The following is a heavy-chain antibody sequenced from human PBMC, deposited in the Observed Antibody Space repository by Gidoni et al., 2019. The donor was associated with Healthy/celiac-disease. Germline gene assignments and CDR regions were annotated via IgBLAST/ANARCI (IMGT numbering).Heavy chain of an antibody. Sequence: EVQLLESGGGLVQPGGSLRLSCAASGFTFSSYAMSWVRQSPGKGLEWVSAISGSGGSTYYADSVKGRFTISRDNSKTTLYLQMNSLRAEDTAVYYCAKSRVRGVADFDYWGQGTLVTVSS. J-gene: IGHJ4*02. CDR1: GFTFSSYA. CDR2: ISGSGGST. D-gene: IGHD3-10*01. CDR3: AKSRVRGVADFDY. V-gene: IGHV3-23*01.